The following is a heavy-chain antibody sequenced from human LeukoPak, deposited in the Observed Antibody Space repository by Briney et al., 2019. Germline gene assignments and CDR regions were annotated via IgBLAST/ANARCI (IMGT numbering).Heavy chain of an antibody. CDR1: RFTFSSYA. CDR3: AKTPNYYDSSGYYRMYYFDY. V-gene: IGHV3-23*01. CDR2: ISGSGGST. Sequence: PGGSLRLSCAASRFTFSSYAMSWVRQAPGKGLEGVSAISGSGGSTYYADSVKGRFTISRDNSKNTLYLQMNSLRAEDTAVYYCAKTPNYYDSSGYYRMYYFDYWGQGTLVTVSS. D-gene: IGHD3-22*01. J-gene: IGHJ4*02.